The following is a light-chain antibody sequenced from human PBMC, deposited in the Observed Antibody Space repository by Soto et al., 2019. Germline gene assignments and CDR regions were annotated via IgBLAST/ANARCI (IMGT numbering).Light chain of an antibody. J-gene: IGLJ1*01. CDR3: SSYTSSSTYV. V-gene: IGLV2-14*01. Sequence: QSALTQPASVSGSPGQSITISCTGTGSDVGGYDYVSWYQHHPGKAPKVMIYEVTNRPSGVSNRFSGSKSGNTASLTISGLLAEDEADYYCSSYTSSSTYVFGTGPKLTVL. CDR2: EVT. CDR1: GSDVGGYDY.